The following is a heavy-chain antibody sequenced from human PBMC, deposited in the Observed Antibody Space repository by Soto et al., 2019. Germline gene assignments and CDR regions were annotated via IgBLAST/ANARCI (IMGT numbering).Heavy chain of an antibody. V-gene: IGHV3-9*01. J-gene: IGHJ6*04. CDR3: AKDKFRGTVIPQPVMDV. Sequence: EVQLVESGGGLIQPGTSLRLSCVASGFIFDDYAMHWVRQAPGKGLEWVSGTSWNGGRSGYADSVQGRFTISRDNAKNSLFLQMNSLRPEDTAVYYCAKDKFRGTVIPQPVMDVWGKGTTVTVSS. CDR1: GFIFDDYA. D-gene: IGHD4-4*01. CDR2: TSWNGGRS.